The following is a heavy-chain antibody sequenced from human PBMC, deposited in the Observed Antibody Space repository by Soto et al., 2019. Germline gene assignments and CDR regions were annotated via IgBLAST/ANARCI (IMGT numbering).Heavy chain of an antibody. J-gene: IGHJ5*02. CDR3: ARHVGIGSGSYSIRPVNWFDP. CDR1: GGSISSSSYY. CDR2: IYYSGST. V-gene: IGHV4-39*01. D-gene: IGHD3-10*01. Sequence: QLQLQESGPGLVKPSETLSLTCTVSGGSISSSSYYWGWIRQPPGKGLEWIGSIYYSGSTYYNPSLKSRVTISVDTSKNQFSLKLSSVTAADTAVYYCARHVGIGSGSYSIRPVNWFDPWGQGTLVTVSS.